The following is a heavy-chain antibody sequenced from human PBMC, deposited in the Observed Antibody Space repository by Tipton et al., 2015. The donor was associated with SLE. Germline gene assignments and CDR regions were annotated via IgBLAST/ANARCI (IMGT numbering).Heavy chain of an antibody. CDR3: ASLGEWELLMNFDY. V-gene: IGHV3-7*01. J-gene: IGHJ4*02. D-gene: IGHD1-26*01. Sequence: GSLRLSCAASGFTFSSYWMSWVRQAPGKGLEWVANIKQDGSEKYYVDSVKGRFTISRDNAKNSLYLQMNSLRAEDTAVYYCASLGEWELLMNFDYWGQGTLVTVSS. CDR1: GFTFSSYW. CDR2: IKQDGSEK.